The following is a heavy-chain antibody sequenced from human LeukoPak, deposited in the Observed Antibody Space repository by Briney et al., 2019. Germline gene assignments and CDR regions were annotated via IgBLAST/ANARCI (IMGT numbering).Heavy chain of an antibody. CDR1: GGSFSGYY. D-gene: IGHD1-26*01. Sequence: SETLSLTCAVYGGSFSGYYWGWIRQPPGKGLEWIGNIYYSGSTYYNPSLRSRVTISVDTSKNQFSLKLNSVTAADTAVYYCARQGGSYYTPFDSWGQGTLVTVSS. CDR3: ARQGGSYYTPFDS. CDR2: IYYSGST. J-gene: IGHJ4*02. V-gene: IGHV4-34*01.